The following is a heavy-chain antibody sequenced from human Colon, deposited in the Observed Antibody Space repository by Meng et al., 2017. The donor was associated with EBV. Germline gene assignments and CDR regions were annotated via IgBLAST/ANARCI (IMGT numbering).Heavy chain of an antibody. CDR2: IYYSGSR. CDR1: GDSISSTDYY. D-gene: IGHD3-22*01. J-gene: IGHJ4*02. CDR3: ARVTGKIYYDGSGYPEAFDY. V-gene: IGHV4-30-4*01. Sequence: QVQRPGSGPGRVKPSQTLSLTCTVSGDSISSTDYYWSWVRQPPGKGLEWTGYIYYSGSRYYNPSLKSRVTISVDTSKNQFSLKLSSVTAADTAVYYCARVTGKIYYDGSGYPEAFDYWGQGTLVTVSS.